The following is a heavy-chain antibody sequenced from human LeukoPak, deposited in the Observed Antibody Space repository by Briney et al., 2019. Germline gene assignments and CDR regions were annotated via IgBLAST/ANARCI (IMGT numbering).Heavy chain of an antibody. Sequence: ASLKVSCKASGYTFTGYYMHWVRQAPGQGLEWMGWINPNSGGTNYAPKFQGRVTMTRDTSISTAYMELSRLRSDDTAVYYCARDLIYYDSSGEFDYWAQGTLVTVSS. CDR2: INPNSGGT. CDR1: GYTFTGYY. J-gene: IGHJ4*02. V-gene: IGHV1-2*02. CDR3: ARDLIYYDSSGEFDY. D-gene: IGHD3-22*01.